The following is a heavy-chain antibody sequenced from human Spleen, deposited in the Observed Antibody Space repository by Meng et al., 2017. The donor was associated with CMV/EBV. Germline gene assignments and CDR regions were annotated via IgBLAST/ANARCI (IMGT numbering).Heavy chain of an antibody. Sequence: CTVSGGSITYYYWSWIRQPPGQGLEWIGFIHYSGSTNYNPSLKSRVTMSVDTSKNQFSLKMTSVTAADTAVYYCASRGGRNYHGMDVWGQGTTVTVSS. D-gene: IGHD1-7*01. V-gene: IGHV4-59*01. J-gene: IGHJ6*02. CDR3: ASRGGRNYHGMDV. CDR1: GGSITYYY. CDR2: IHYSGST.